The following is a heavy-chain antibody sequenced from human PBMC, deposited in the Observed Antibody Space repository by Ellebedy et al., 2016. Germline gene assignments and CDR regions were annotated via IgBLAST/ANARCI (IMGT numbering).Heavy chain of an antibody. CDR2: INTGNGDT. CDR3: ARAPGLENSYFHY. Sequence: ASVKVSCKASGHTFTTYTMYWVRQAPGQRLEWMGWINTGNGDTKYSQKFQGRVTMTSDTSTSTVYMEVRSLRSEDTAVFYCARAPGLENSYFHYWGQGTLVTVSS. CDR1: GHTFTTYT. J-gene: IGHJ4*02. V-gene: IGHV1-3*04. D-gene: IGHD2/OR15-2a*01.